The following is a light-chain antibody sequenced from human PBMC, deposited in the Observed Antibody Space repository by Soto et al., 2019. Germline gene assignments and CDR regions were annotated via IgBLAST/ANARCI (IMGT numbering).Light chain of an antibody. V-gene: IGKV1-9*01. Sequence: DLQLTQSPSFLSASVGDRVTISCRASQGISDYLAWYQQKPGKAPKLLIYGASTLQSGVPSRFSGSASGTEFTRTISSLQPEDFATYFCQQFNAYPLTFGGGTKLEIK. CDR1: QGISDY. CDR3: QQFNAYPLT. J-gene: IGKJ4*01. CDR2: GAS.